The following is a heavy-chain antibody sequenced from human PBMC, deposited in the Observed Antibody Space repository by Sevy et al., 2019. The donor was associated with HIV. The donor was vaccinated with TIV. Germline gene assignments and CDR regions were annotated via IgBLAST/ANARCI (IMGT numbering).Heavy chain of an antibody. Sequence: SETLSLTCTVSDVSISSGTNYWGWIRQPPGKGLEWIGSIYYSGSTYYNPSLKSRVTISADTSMNQFSLKLSSVTVADTAVYYCARQRGGWYEYDASDVWGQGTMVNVSS. CDR3: ARQRGGWYEYDASDV. D-gene: IGHD6-19*01. CDR1: DVSISSGTNY. CDR2: IYYSGST. J-gene: IGHJ3*01. V-gene: IGHV4-39*01.